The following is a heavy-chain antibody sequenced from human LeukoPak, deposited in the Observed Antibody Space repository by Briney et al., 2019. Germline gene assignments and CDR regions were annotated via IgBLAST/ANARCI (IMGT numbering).Heavy chain of an antibody. V-gene: IGHV1-69*05. Sequence: SVKVSCKASGGTFSSYAISWVRQAPGQGLEWMGGIIPIFGTANYAQKSQGRVTITTDESTSTAYMELSSLRSEDTAVYYCARENTGDPGMGGAFDIWGQGTMVTVSS. CDR3: ARENTGDPGMGGAFDI. CDR2: IIPIFGTA. CDR1: GGTFSSYA. D-gene: IGHD7-27*01. J-gene: IGHJ3*02.